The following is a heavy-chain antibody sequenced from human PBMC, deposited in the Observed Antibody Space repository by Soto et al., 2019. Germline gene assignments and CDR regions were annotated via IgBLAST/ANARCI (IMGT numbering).Heavy chain of an antibody. CDR3: AKGNSRYSYGAEFDY. CDR1: GFTFSSYA. Sequence: EVQLLESGGGLVQPGGSLRLSCAASGFTFSSYAMSWVRQAPGKGLEWVSAISGSGGSTYYADSVKGRFTISRDNSKNTVYLQMNSLRAEDTAVYYCAKGNSRYSYGAEFDYWGQGTLVTVSS. V-gene: IGHV3-23*01. CDR2: ISGSGGST. D-gene: IGHD5-18*01. J-gene: IGHJ4*02.